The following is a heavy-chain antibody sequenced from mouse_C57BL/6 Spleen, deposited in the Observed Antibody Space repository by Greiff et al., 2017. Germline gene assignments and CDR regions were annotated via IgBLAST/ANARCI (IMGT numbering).Heavy chain of an antibody. CDR2: ISSGSSTI. Sequence: DVKLQESGGGLVKPGGSLKLSCAASGFTFSDYGMHWVRQAPEKGLEWVAYISSGSSTIYYADTVKGRFTISRDNAKNTLFLQMTSLRSEDTAMYYCERPGTAYWGQGTLVTVSA. CDR3: ERPGTAY. CDR1: GFTFSDYG. J-gene: IGHJ3*01. V-gene: IGHV5-17*01. D-gene: IGHD3-3*01.